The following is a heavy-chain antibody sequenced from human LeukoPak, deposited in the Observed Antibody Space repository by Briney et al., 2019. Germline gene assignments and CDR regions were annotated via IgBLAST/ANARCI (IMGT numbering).Heavy chain of an antibody. Sequence: GESLKISCKGSGYSFTSYWIGWVRQMPGKGLEWMGIIYPGGSDTRYSPSFQGQVTISADKSISTAYLQWSSLKASDTAMYYCARPRPHSSSSWYVDYWGQGTLATVSS. CDR2: IYPGGSDT. V-gene: IGHV5-51*01. CDR1: GYSFTSYW. CDR3: ARPRPHSSSSWYVDY. J-gene: IGHJ4*02. D-gene: IGHD6-13*01.